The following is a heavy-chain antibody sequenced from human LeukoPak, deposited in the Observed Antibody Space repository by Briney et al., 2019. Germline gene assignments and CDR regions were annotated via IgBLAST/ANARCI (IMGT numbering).Heavy chain of an antibody. Sequence: GESLKISCKGSGYSFTNYWIGWVRQMPGKGLEWMGIIYPGDSDTRYSPSFQGQATISADKSISTAYLQWSSLKASDTAMYYCARRRDYSDYSDAFDIWGQGTMVTVSS. CDR2: IYPGDSDT. J-gene: IGHJ3*02. CDR1: GYSFTNYW. V-gene: IGHV5-51*01. D-gene: IGHD4-11*01. CDR3: ARRRDYSDYSDAFDI.